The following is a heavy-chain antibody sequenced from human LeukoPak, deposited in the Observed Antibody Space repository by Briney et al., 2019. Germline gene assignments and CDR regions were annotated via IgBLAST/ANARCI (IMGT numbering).Heavy chain of an antibody. Sequence: GESLKISCKGSGYRFIDYWIGWVRQMPGKGLEWMGIIYPSDSDTRYSPSFQGQVTISADKSISTAYLQWSSLKASDTAMYYCARSRYCTNGVCYTGNWFDPWGQGTLVTVSS. J-gene: IGHJ5*02. CDR2: IYPSDSDT. CDR3: ARSRYCTNGVCYTGNWFDP. D-gene: IGHD2-8*01. V-gene: IGHV5-51*01. CDR1: GYRFIDYW.